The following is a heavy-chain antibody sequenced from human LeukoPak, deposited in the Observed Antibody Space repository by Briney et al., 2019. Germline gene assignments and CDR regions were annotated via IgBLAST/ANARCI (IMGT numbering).Heavy chain of an antibody. J-gene: IGHJ4*02. CDR2: ISSSSSTI. V-gene: IGHV3-48*04. CDR1: GFTFSSYS. D-gene: IGHD6-13*01. Sequence: GGSLRLSCAASGFTFSSYSMNWVRQAPGKGLEWVSYISSSSSTIYYADSAEGRFTISRDNAQNSLYLQLSSLRVEDTALYYCAKAAAAPGFDFWGQGTLVTVSS. CDR3: AKAAAAPGFDF.